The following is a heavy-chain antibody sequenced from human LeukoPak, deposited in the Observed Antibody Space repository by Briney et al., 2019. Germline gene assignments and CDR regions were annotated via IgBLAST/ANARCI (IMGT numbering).Heavy chain of an antibody. V-gene: IGHV3-23*01. D-gene: IGHD3-10*01. CDR3: AKLSGSSGSPSNWFEV. J-gene: IGHJ5*02. Sequence: PGGSLRLSCAASGFTFSSYAMSWVRQAPGKGLEWVSLISGSGGSTYYADSVKGRFTISRDNSKNTLYLQMNNLRAEDTAVYNCAKLSGSSGSPSNWFEVWGQGTLVTVSS. CDR1: GFTFSSYA. CDR2: ISGSGGST.